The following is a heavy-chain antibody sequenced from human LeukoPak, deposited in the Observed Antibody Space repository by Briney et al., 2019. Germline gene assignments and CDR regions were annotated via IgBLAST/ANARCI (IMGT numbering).Heavy chain of an antibody. CDR1: GFTFSSYA. J-gene: IGHJ4*02. CDR2: ISGSGGGT. CDR3: AGHFDSATNY. D-gene: IGHD3-10*01. Sequence: GGSLRLSCAVSGFTFSSYAMSWVRQAPGKGLEWVAAISGSGGGTDYADSVKGRFTISRNNSENTLYLQMNSLRAEDTAVYYCAGHFDSATNYWGQGTLVTVSS. V-gene: IGHV3-23*01.